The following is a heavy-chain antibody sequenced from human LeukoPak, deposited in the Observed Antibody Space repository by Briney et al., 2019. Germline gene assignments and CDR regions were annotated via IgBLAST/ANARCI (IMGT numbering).Heavy chain of an antibody. Sequence: GGSLRLSCAASGFIFSNYWMSWVRQAPGKGLEWVANIEQDGSEKYYVDSVKGRFTISRDNAKNSVYMQMNSLRAEDTAVYSCARQRRYCSGDSCYQRTFDFWGQGTLVTVSS. CDR3: ARQRRYCSGDSCYQRTFDF. V-gene: IGHV3-7*01. D-gene: IGHD2-15*01. CDR2: IEQDGSEK. J-gene: IGHJ4*02. CDR1: GFIFSNYW.